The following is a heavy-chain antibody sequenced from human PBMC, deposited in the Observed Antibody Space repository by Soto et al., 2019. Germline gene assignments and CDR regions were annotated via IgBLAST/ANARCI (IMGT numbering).Heavy chain of an antibody. J-gene: IGHJ4*02. Sequence: SETLSLTCAVYGGSFSGYYWSWIRQPPGKGLEWIGEINHSGSTNYNPSLKSRVTISVDTSKNQFSLKLSSVTAADMAVYYCARGPIAVAGRGFDYWGQGTLVTVSS. CDR3: ARGPIAVAGRGFDY. V-gene: IGHV4-34*01. CDR2: INHSGST. CDR1: GGSFSGYY. D-gene: IGHD6-19*01.